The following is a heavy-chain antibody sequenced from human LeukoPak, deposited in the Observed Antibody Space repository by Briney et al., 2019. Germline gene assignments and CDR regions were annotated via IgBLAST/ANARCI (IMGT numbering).Heavy chain of an antibody. J-gene: IGHJ4*02. V-gene: IGHV1-69*04. D-gene: IGHD5-18*01. CDR1: GGTFSSYT. CDR3: ARDRGYSYGYFDY. CDR2: IIPILGIA. Sequence: SVKVSCKASGGTFSSYTISWVRQAPGQGLERMGRIIPILGIANYAQKFQGRVTITADKSTSTAYMELSSLRSEDTAVYYCARDRGYSYGYFDYWGQGTLVTVSS.